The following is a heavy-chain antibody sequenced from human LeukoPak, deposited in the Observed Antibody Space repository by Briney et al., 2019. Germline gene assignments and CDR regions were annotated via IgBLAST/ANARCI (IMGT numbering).Heavy chain of an antibody. J-gene: IGHJ6*03. Sequence: GGSLRLSCAASGFTFHDYAMHWVRQAPGKGLEWVAFIRYDGSTNYYADSVKGRFTISRGNSKNTLYLQMNSLRGDDTAVYYCARGHPKTNYYYYMDVWGKGTTVTISS. D-gene: IGHD1-1*01. CDR1: GFTFHDYA. CDR3: ARGHPKTNYYYYMDV. V-gene: IGHV3-30*02. CDR2: IRYDGSTN.